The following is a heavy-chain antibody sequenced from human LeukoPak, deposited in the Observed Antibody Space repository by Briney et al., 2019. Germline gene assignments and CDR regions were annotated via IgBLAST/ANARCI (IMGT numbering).Heavy chain of an antibody. CDR1: GFTFSSYA. D-gene: IGHD3-3*01. Sequence: GGSLRLSCAASGFTFSSYAMSWVRQAPGKGLEWVSAISGSGGSTYYADSVKGRFTISRDNAKNSLYLQMNSLRAEDTAVYYCASEAYYDFWSGYPMDVWGQGTTVTVSS. V-gene: IGHV3-23*01. CDR2: ISGSGGST. J-gene: IGHJ6*02. CDR3: ASEAYYDFWSGYPMDV.